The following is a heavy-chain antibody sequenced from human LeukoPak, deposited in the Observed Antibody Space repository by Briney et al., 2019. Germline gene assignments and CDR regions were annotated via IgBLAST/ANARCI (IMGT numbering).Heavy chain of an antibody. V-gene: IGHV3-30*02. CDR2: IRSDGSNE. D-gene: IGHD6-19*01. CDR3: AKDRSPGAVAGMWAEN. CDR1: GFTFSNYG. J-gene: IGHJ4*02. Sequence: GGSLRLSCAASGFTFSNYGMHWVRQAPVKGLEWLAFIRSDGSNEYYADSVKGRFTISRGNSRNTLYPQMNSLRVDDTAIYYCAKDRSPGAVAGMWAENWGQGTLVTVSS.